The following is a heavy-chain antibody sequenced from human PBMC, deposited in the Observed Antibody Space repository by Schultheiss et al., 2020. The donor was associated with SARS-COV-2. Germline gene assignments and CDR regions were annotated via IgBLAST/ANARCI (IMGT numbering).Heavy chain of an antibody. D-gene: IGHD2-15*01. CDR1: GYTFTSYD. CDR2: ISAYNGNT. CDR3: ARSDDVVVVAAINFDN. Sequence: ASVKVSCKASGYTFTSYDINWVRQATGQGLEWMGWISAYNGNTNYAQKLQGRVTITADESTSTAYMELSSLRSEDTAVYYCARSDDVVVVAAINFDNWGQGTLVTVSS. J-gene: IGHJ4*02. V-gene: IGHV1-18*01.